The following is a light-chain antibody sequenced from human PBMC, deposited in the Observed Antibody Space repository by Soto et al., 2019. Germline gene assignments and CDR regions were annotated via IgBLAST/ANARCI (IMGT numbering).Light chain of an antibody. CDR3: QQSYMTFMYT. V-gene: IGKV1-39*01. CDR1: QSISTY. Sequence: DIQMTQSPSSLSASVGDRFTITCRASQSISTYLNWYQQKPGKAPKLLIYAASTLQSGVPSRFSGSGSGTDFTLTISSLQPEDFATYYCQQSYMTFMYTFGQGTRLEIK. CDR2: AAS. J-gene: IGKJ5*01.